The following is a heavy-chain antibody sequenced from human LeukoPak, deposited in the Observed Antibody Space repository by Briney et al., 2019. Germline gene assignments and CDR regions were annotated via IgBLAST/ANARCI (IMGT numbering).Heavy chain of an antibody. J-gene: IGHJ4*02. D-gene: IGHD3-16*01. CDR2: TSSDGNK. CDR1: GFSFSQYG. Sequence: GGSLRLSCAASGFSFSQYGMHWVRQAPGKGLEWVALTSSDGNKYFADSVQGRFTISRDNSRNTVYLQLASLRPDDTAVYYCARERGIRALYFDTWGQGTLVTVSS. V-gene: IGHV3-30*19. CDR3: ARERGIRALYFDT.